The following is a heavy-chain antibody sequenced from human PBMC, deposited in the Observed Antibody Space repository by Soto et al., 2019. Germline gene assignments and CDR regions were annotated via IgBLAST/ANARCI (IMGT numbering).Heavy chain of an antibody. CDR2: IYYTGST. Sequence: SETLSLTCTVSGGSISSGDYFWSWVRQPPGKGLEWIGYIYYTGSTSYNPSLKSRITMSVDTSKNQFSLKVSSVTAADAAVYFCARDDGYYRLYDYWGQGTLVTVSS. D-gene: IGHD3-3*01. J-gene: IGHJ4*02. CDR1: GGSISSGDYF. V-gene: IGHV4-30-4*01. CDR3: ARDDGYYRLYDY.